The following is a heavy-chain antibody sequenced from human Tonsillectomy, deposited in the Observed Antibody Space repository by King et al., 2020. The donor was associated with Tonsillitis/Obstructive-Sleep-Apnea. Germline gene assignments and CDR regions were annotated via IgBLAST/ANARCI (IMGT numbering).Heavy chain of an antibody. CDR2: FDPDDGET. V-gene: IGHV1-24*01. D-gene: IGHD3-16*01. CDR1: GYTLTDLS. Sequence: QLVQSGAEVKKPGASVKVSCKVSGYTLTDLSMHWVRQAPGKGLEWMGGFDPDDGETIYAQKFQGRVTMTEDTSSDTAYMELSSLRSEDTAVYYCATQQWLRFGGFTFDFWGQGTLVTVSS. J-gene: IGHJ4*02. CDR3: ATQQWLRFGGFTFDF.